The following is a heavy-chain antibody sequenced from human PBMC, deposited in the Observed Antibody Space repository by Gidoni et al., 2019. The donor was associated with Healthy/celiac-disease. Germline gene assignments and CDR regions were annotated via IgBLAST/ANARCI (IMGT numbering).Heavy chain of an antibody. Sequence: EVQLVESGGGLVKPGGSLRLSCAASVFTFSSYSMNWGRQAPGKGLEWVSSIRSSSRYIYYADSVKGRFTISRDNAKNSLYLQMNSLRAEDTAVYYCARGNQLPDAFDIWGQGTMVTVSS. J-gene: IGHJ3*02. CDR1: VFTFSSYS. CDR2: IRSSSRYI. V-gene: IGHV3-21*01. D-gene: IGHD2-2*01. CDR3: ARGNQLPDAFDI.